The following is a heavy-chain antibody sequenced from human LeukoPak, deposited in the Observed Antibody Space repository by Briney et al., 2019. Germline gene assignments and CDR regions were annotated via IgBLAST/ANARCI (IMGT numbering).Heavy chain of an antibody. CDR1: GGSVSNSSYF. CDR3: ARKFIAAAGDKFDY. V-gene: IGHV4-39*07. CDR2: IYYSGST. Sequence: KSSETLSLTGTVSGGSVSNSSYFWGGIRQPPGKGLEWIGSIYYSGSTYYNPSLKSRVTISLDTSKSQFSLKLSSVTAADTAVYYCARKFIAAAGDKFDYWGQGVLVTVSS. D-gene: IGHD6-13*01. J-gene: IGHJ4*02.